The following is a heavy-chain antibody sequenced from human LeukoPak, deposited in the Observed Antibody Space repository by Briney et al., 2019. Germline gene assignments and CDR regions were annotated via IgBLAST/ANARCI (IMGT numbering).Heavy chain of an antibody. V-gene: IGHV4-30-2*03. Sequence: SQTLSLTCTVSGSSISSGGYYWSWIRQPPGKGLEWIGYIYHSGSTYYNPSLKSRVTISVDTSKNQFSLKLSSVTAADTAVYYCARPGDCSSTSCYFREENAFDIWGQGTMVTVSS. D-gene: IGHD2-2*01. CDR3: ARPGDCSSTSCYFREENAFDI. J-gene: IGHJ3*02. CDR2: IYHSGST. CDR1: GSSISSGGYY.